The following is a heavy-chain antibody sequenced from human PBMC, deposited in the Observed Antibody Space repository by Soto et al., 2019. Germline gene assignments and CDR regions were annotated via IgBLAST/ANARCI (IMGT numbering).Heavy chain of an antibody. V-gene: IGHV3-73*01. CDR2: IRSKANSYAT. CDR3: TSPPPDSSGYSND. J-gene: IGHJ1*01. Sequence: GGSLRVSWAASGFTFSGVAMCWVRKASGKGLEGVGRIRSKANSYATAYAASVKGRFTISRDDSKNTAYLQMNSLKTEDTAVYYCTSPPPDSSGYSNDWGQGTLVTVSS. D-gene: IGHD3-22*01. CDR1: GFTFSGVA.